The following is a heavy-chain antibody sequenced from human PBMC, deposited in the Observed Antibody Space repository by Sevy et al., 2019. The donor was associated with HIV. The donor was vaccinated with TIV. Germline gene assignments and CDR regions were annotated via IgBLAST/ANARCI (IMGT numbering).Heavy chain of an antibody. V-gene: IGHV3-23*01. CDR3: AKYAGDFPHFDY. CDR2: ISDTGTST. D-gene: IGHD7-27*01. CDR1: GFTFRTFA. J-gene: IGHJ4*02. Sequence: GGSLRRSCAASGFTFRTFAMSWVRQAPGKGLQWVSSISDTGTSTYYADPVEGRFTISRDNAKKTLYLQMNSLRAEDTALYYCAKYAGDFPHFDYWGQRTLVTVSS.